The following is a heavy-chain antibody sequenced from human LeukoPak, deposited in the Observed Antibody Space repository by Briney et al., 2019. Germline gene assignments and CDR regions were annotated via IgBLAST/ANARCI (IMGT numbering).Heavy chain of an antibody. Sequence: SVKVSCKASGGTFSSYAISWVRQAPGQGLEWMGGIIPIFGTANYAQKFQGRVTITTDESTSTVYMELRSLRSEDTAVYYCAREIQGFGYSSSSGDDAFDSWGQGTTVTVSS. CDR3: AREIQGFGYSSSSGDDAFDS. V-gene: IGHV1-69*05. CDR1: GGTFSSYA. D-gene: IGHD6-6*01. CDR2: IIPIFGTA. J-gene: IGHJ3*02.